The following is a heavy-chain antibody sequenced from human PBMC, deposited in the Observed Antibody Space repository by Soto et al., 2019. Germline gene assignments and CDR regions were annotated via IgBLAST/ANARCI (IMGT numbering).Heavy chain of an antibody. Sequence: AGGSLRLSCSASGFTFSSYAMHWVRQAPGKGLEYVSAISSNGGSTYYADSVKGRFTISRDNSKNTLYLQMSSLRAEDTAVYYCVKDQGRDDILTGLLSPNFDYWGQGTLVTVSS. CDR3: VKDQGRDDILTGLLSPNFDY. V-gene: IGHV3-64D*08. CDR2: ISSNGGST. J-gene: IGHJ4*02. CDR1: GFTFSSYA. D-gene: IGHD3-9*01.